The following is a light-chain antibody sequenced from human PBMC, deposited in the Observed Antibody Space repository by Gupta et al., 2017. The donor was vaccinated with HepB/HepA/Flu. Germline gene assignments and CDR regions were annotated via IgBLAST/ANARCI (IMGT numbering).Light chain of an antibody. J-gene: IGLJ2*01. CDR3: CSYAGGNTWV. CDR2: DVN. Sequence: SLTLPRSVSGPPGQSLTIARTPTISDIGGYNYVASYQHHPGKAPSLMIYDVNNQPSGVPDRFSGSKSGDTASLTISGRQEEEESDYHCCSYAGGNTWVFGGGTKVTVL. CDR1: ISDIGGYNY. V-gene: IGLV2-11*01.